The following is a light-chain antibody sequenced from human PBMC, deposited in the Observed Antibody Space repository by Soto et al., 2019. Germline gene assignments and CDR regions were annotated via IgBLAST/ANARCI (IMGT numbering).Light chain of an antibody. V-gene: IGLV2-14*03. CDR3: SSYTTSVTVV. CDR2: DVS. CDR1: SSDVGIYNY. J-gene: IGLJ2*01. Sequence: QSVLTQPASVSGSPGQSITISCTGTSSDVGIYNYVSWYQHHPGKAPKLMIYDVSTRPSGVSNRFSGSKSGNTASLTISGLQAEDEAHYYCSSYTTSVTVVFGGGTKLTVL.